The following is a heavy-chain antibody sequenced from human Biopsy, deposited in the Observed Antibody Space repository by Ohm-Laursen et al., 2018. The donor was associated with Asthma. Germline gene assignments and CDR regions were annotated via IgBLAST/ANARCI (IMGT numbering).Heavy chain of an antibody. CDR1: GGSINIGDYS. CDR3: ARGWNCGGDCYSLDS. CDR2: IYRNGDT. D-gene: IGHD2-21*02. Sequence: SQTLSLTCTVSGGSINIGDYSWTWIRQSPGVGLEWIGYIYRNGDTYYNPTLKNRVTISIDRSKNQFSLRLRSVTAADTAVYYCARGWNCGGDCYSLDSWGQGTLVTVSS. V-gene: IGHV4-30-2*06. J-gene: IGHJ4*02.